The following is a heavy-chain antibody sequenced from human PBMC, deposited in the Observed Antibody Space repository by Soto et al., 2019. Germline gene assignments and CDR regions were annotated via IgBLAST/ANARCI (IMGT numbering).Heavy chain of an antibody. D-gene: IGHD2-15*01. V-gene: IGHV1-69*13. CDR2: IIPIFGTA. J-gene: IGHJ6*02. Sequence: SVKVSCKASGGTFSSYAISWVRQAPGQGLEWMGGIIPIFGTANYAQKFQGRVTITADESTSTAYMELSSLRSEDTAVYYCARDRVVAADYYYYYGMDVWGQGTTVTVSS. CDR1: GGTFSSYA. CDR3: ARDRVVAADYYYYYGMDV.